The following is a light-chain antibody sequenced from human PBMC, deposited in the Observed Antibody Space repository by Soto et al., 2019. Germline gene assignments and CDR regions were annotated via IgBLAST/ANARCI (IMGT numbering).Light chain of an antibody. Sequence: QSALTQPASVSGSPGQSITISCTGSSSDVGGYNSVSWYQQHPDKAPQLMIFDVSNRPSGISDRFSGSKSGNTASLTISGLQAEDEADYYCSSYTSTNTLVFGGGTKVTVL. V-gene: IGLV2-14*03. CDR3: SSYTSTNTLV. J-gene: IGLJ2*01. CDR2: DVS. CDR1: SSDVGGYNS.